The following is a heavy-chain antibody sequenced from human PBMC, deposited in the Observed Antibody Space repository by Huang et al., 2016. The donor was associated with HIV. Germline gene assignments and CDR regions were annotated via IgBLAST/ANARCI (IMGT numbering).Heavy chain of an antibody. J-gene: IGHJ6*03. D-gene: IGHD3-10*01. CDR1: GYTFINYD. V-gene: IGHV1-8*03. CDR3: ARGRFGETYNYNMDV. CDR2: VNPDTGST. Sequence: QVQLVQSGAEMKKPGASVKVSCRASGYTFINYDISWVRQATGKWLEWMGWVNPDTGSTGYAQSFQGRVAITRKTSISTAYMELSGLTSADTAIYYCARGRFGETYNYNMDVWGKGTTVTVSS.